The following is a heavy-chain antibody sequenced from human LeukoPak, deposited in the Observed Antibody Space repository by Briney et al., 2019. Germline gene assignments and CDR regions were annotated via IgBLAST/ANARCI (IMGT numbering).Heavy chain of an antibody. J-gene: IGHJ3*02. CDR3: GVIAASGLDAFDI. V-gene: IGHV1-69*05. Sequence: SVKVSCKASGGTFSSYAISWVRQAPGQGLEWMGRIIPIFGTANYAQKFQGRVTITTDESTSTAYMELSSLRSEDTAVHFCGVIAASGLDAFDIWGQGTMVTVSS. D-gene: IGHD6-13*01. CDR2: IIPIFGTA. CDR1: GGTFSSYA.